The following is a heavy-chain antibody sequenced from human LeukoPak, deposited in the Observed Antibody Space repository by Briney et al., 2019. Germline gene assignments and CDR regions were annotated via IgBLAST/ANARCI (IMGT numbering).Heavy chain of an antibody. CDR2: INHSGST. J-gene: IGHJ4*02. CDR3: ARYRGYGSGSYLYYFDY. CDR1: GGSFSGYY. Sequence: PSETLSLTCAVYGGSFSGYYWSWIRQPPGKGLEWIGEINHSGSTNYNPSLKSRVTISVDTSKNQFSLKLSSVTAADTAVYYCARYRGYGSGSYLYYFDYWGQGTLVTVSS. V-gene: IGHV4-34*01. D-gene: IGHD3-10*01.